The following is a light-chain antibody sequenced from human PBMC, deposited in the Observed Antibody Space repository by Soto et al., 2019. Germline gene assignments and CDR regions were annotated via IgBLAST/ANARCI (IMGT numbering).Light chain of an antibody. CDR2: WAS. CDR1: QSVLYSSNNKNY. Sequence: DIVMTQSPDSLAVSLGERATINCKYSQSVLYSSNNKNYLAWYQQKPGQPPKLLFYWASTRESGVPDRFSGSGSGTDFALTISSLQAEDVAVYYCHQYYITPRTFGQGTKVEIK. J-gene: IGKJ1*01. CDR3: HQYYITPRT. V-gene: IGKV4-1*01.